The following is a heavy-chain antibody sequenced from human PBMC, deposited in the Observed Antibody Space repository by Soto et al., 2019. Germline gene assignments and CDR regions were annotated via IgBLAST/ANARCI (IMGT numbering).Heavy chain of an antibody. V-gene: IGHV2-26*01. CDR3: ARIDLLELRFQFDY. CDR2: IFSNDEK. J-gene: IGHJ4*02. Sequence: QVALKESGPVLVKPTEPPTLTRTVSGFSLSNARMAVHWIRQPPGKALEWLAHIFSNDEKSYSTSLKSVLTMSKDTSKSQVVLTMTDMDPVDTATYYCARIDLLELRFQFDYWGQGTLVTFSS. D-gene: IGHD1-7*01. CDR1: GFSLSNARMA.